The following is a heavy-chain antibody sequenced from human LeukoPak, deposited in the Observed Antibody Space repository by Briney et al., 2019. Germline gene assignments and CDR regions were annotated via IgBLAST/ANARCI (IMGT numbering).Heavy chain of an antibody. V-gene: IGHV3-7*01. J-gene: IGHJ4*02. CDR1: GFTFSSYW. D-gene: IGHD1-26*01. CDR2: IKQDGSEK. CDR3: ARDHEWELLPTDY. Sequence: GGSPRLSCAASGFTFSSYWMSWVRQAPGKGLEWVANIKQDGSEKYYVDSVKGRFTISRDNAKNSLYLQMNSLRAEDTAVYYFARDHEWELLPTDYWGQGTLVTVSS.